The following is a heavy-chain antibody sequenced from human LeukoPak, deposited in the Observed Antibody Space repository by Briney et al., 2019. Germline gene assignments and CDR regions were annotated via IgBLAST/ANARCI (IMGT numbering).Heavy chain of an antibody. Sequence: SETLSLTCTVSGGSISSYYWSWIRQPAGKGLEWIGRLYTSGTTRYNPSLKSRVTVSVDTSKNQFSLKLNSVTAADTAVDYCARLQLVYPYYFDPWGQGTPVTLSS. V-gene: IGHV4-4*07. CDR2: LYTSGTT. D-gene: IGHD6-13*01. CDR3: ARLQLVYPYYFDP. J-gene: IGHJ4*02. CDR1: GGSISSYY.